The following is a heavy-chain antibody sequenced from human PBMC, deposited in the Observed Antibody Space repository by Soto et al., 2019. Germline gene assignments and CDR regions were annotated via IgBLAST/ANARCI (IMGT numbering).Heavy chain of an antibody. CDR3: ATGGHNDGYNFYHGMDV. V-gene: IGHV1-69*01. CDR1: GGIFTNNA. D-gene: IGHD5-18*01. Sequence: QVQVVQSGAEVKKPGSSVKVSCKVSGGIFTNNAISWVRQAPGQGLEWLGGVIPWFDKAYYAQIFRGRLRISEDGATTTAYMELSGLTSADTAVYFCATGGHNDGYNFYHGMDVWGQGTTVTVS. J-gene: IGHJ6*02. CDR2: VIPWFDKA.